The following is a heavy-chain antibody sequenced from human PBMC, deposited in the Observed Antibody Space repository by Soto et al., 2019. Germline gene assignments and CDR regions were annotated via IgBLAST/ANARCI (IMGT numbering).Heavy chain of an antibody. CDR3: ARDLWDSSGYTVDY. V-gene: IGHV3-33*01. Sequence: HPGGSLRLSCAASGFAFSRYGMHWVRQAPGKGLEWVAIIWYDGTNKYYADSVKGRFTISRDNSENTLYLQMNSLRAEDTAVYYCARDLWDSSGYTVDYWGQGTLVTVSS. CDR2: IWYDGTNK. CDR1: GFAFSRYG. D-gene: IGHD3-22*01. J-gene: IGHJ4*02.